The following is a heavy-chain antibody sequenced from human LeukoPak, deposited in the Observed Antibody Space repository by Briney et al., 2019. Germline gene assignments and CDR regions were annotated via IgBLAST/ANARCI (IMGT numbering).Heavy chain of an antibody. CDR2: IYPGDSDT. CDR3: ARLAYSSGWYSYFDY. Sequence: GESLKISCKGSGYSFTGYWIGWVRQMPGKGLEWMGIIYPGDSDTRYSPSFQGQVTISADKSISTAYLQWSSLKASDTAMYYCARLAYSSGWYSYFDYWGQGTLVTVSS. V-gene: IGHV5-51*01. D-gene: IGHD6-19*01. CDR1: GYSFTGYW. J-gene: IGHJ4*02.